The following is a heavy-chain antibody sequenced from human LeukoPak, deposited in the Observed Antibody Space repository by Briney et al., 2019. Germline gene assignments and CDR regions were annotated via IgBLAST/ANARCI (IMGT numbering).Heavy chain of an antibody. V-gene: IGHV4-34*01. CDR3: ARGGRWRHYWYFDL. CDR1: GGSFSGYY. J-gene: IGHJ2*01. CDR2: INHSGST. Sequence: PSETLSLTCAVYGGSFSGYYWSWIRQPPGKGLEWIGEINHSGSTNYNPSLKSRVTISVDTSKNQFSLKLSSVTAADTAVYYCARGGRWRHYWYFDLWGRGTLVTVSS. D-gene: IGHD4-23*01.